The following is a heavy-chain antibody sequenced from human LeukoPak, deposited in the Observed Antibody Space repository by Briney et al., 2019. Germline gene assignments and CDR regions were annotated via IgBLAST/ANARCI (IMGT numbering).Heavy chain of an antibody. CDR2: IYYSGST. CDR1: GGSISGLY. D-gene: IGHD2-2*01. Sequence: SETLSLTCAVSGGSISGLYWSWIRQPPGKGLECIGYIYYSGSTNYNPSLKSRVTISVDRSKNQFSLKLSSVTAADTAVYYCAREVPSAVVPAAGYYYYYMDVWGKGTTVTVSS. CDR3: AREVPSAVVPAAGYYYYYMDV. V-gene: IGHV4-59*11. J-gene: IGHJ6*03.